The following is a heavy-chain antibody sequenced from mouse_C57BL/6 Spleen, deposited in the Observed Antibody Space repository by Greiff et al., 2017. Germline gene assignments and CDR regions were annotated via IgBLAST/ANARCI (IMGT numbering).Heavy chain of an antibody. V-gene: IGHV6-6*01. CDR2: IRNKANNHAT. CDR3: TRPITTVVAHWYFDV. CDR1: GFTFSDAW. J-gene: IGHJ1*03. D-gene: IGHD1-1*01. Sequence: EVKVEESGGGLVQPGGSMKLSCAASGFTFSDAWMDWVRQSPEKGLEWVAEIRNKANNHATYYAESVKGRFTISRDDSKSSVYLQMNSLRAEDTGIYYCTRPITTVVAHWYFDVWGTGTTVTVSS.